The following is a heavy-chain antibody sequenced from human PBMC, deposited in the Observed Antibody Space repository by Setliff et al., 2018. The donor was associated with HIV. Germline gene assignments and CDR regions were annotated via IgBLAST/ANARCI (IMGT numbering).Heavy chain of an antibody. CDR2: LYSGGGVS. Sequence: GGSLRLSCAASQFTFSSYAMSWVRQAPGKGLEWVSTLYSGGGVSYYGDSVKGRFTISSDDGTVYLQLNSLRAEDTALYYCARAAVVSRPLYYFDSWGQGTLVTVSS. J-gene: IGHJ4*02. V-gene: IGHV3-23*03. D-gene: IGHD3-22*01. CDR3: ARAAVVSRPLYYFDS. CDR1: QFTFSSYA.